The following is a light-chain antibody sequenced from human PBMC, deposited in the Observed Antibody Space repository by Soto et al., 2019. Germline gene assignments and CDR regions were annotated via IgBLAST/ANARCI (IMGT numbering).Light chain of an antibody. V-gene: IGKV3-20*01. CDR1: QSVDSAF. CDR3: QKYASSLT. Sequence: EIVLTQSPGSLSLSLGERATLSCRSSQSVDSAFFAWYQQKPGQPPRLLMYGASRRATGIPDRFSGSGSGTDLTLTMSRMETEEFDVYYCQKYASSLTFGQGTKVEI. CDR2: GAS. J-gene: IGKJ1*01.